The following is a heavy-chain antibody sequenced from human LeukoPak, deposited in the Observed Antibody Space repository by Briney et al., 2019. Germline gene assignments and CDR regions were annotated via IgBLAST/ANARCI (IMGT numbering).Heavy chain of an antibody. D-gene: IGHD1-1*01. J-gene: IGHJ4*02. CDR3: ARVEGYGPRPDY. CDR1: GLTFSSYG. CDR2: IWYDGSNK. V-gene: IGHV3-33*01. Sequence: GGSLRLSCAASGLTFSSYGMHWVRQAPGKGLEWVAVIWYDGSNKYYADSVKGRFTISRDNSKNTLYLQMNSLRAEDTAVYYCARVEGYGPRPDYWGPGTRVTVSS.